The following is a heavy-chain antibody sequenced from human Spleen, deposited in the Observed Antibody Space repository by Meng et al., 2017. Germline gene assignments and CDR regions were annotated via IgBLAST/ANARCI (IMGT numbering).Heavy chain of an antibody. V-gene: IGHV2-5*02. Sequence: QIPLKESRPTLVKPTQTLTLTCTFSGFSLSTSGAGVGWIRQPPGKALEWLALIYWDDGKRYSPSLKNRLSITKDTSKNQVVLTVTNMDPVDTGTYYCAHSDSSTYYYAYWGQGTLVTVSS. CDR1: GFSLSTSGAG. CDR2: IYWDDGK. CDR3: AHSDSSTYYYAY. J-gene: IGHJ4*02. D-gene: IGHD2/OR15-2a*01.